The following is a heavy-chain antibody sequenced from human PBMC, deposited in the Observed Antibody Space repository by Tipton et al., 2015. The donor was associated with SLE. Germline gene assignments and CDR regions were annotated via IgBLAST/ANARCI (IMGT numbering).Heavy chain of an antibody. J-gene: IGHJ3*02. CDR3: ARDSPGDFDWFDAFDI. CDR1: GGPINSYY. V-gene: IGHV4-59*13. D-gene: IGHD3-9*01. CDR2: IYYSGST. Sequence: TLSLTCTVSGGPINSYYWSWIRQPPGKGLEWIGYIYYSGSTNYNPSLKSRVTISVDTSKDQFSLKLSSVTTADTAVYYCARDSPGDFDWFDAFDIWGQGTMVTVSS.